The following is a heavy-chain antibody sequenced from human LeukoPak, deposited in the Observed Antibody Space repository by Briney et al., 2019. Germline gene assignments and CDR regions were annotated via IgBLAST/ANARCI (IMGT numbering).Heavy chain of an antibody. V-gene: IGHV3-21*01. CDR1: GFTFSSYS. J-gene: IGHJ6*02. CDR2: ISSSSSYI. Sequence: GGSLRLSCAASGFTFSSYSMNWVRQAPGRGLEWVSSISSSSSYIYYADSVKGRFIISRDNAKNSLYLQVNSLRAEDTAVYYCARATGVVVIGYYYYGMDVWGQGTTVTVSS. CDR3: ARATGVVVIGYYYYGMDV. D-gene: IGHD3-22*01.